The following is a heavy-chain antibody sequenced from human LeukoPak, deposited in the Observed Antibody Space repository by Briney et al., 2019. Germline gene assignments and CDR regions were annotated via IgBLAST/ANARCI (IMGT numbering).Heavy chain of an antibody. CDR2: INPNSGGT. Sequence: ASVKVSCKASGYTFTGYYMHWVRQAPGQGLEWMGRINPNSGGTNYAQKFQGRVTMTRDTSISTAYMELSRLRSDDTAVYYCARDRISLRRDGYNWAVIYWGQGTLVTVSS. V-gene: IGHV1-2*06. J-gene: IGHJ4*02. D-gene: IGHD5-24*01. CDR1: GYTFTGYY. CDR3: ARDRISLRRDGYNWAVIY.